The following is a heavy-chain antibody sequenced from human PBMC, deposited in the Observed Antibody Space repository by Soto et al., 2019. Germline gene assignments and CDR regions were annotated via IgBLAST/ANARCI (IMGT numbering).Heavy chain of an antibody. D-gene: IGHD5-12*01. CDR2: IYYSGST. CDR3: ARGNSGYGPYFDY. V-gene: IGHV4-31*03. CDR1: RGSISSGGYY. J-gene: IGHJ4*02. Sequence: QVQLQESGPGLVKPSQTLSLTCTVSRGSISSGGYYWSWIRQHPGKGLEWIGYIYYSGSTDYNPSLQGRVTISVATSKTQCSRKLSSVTAADTAVYYCARGNSGYGPYFDYWGQGTLVTVSS.